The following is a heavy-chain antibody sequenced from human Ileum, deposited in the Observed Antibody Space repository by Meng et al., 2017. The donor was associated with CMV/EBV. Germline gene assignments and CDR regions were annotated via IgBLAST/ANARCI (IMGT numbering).Heavy chain of an antibody. CDR2: TRIGEGEK. CDR1: GFTFSSHG. J-gene: IGHJ4*02. V-gene: IGHV3-30*02. D-gene: IGHD6-13*01. Sequence: GESLKISCAASGFTFSSHGMHWVRQAPGKGLEWVAFTRIGEGEKYNPDSVKGRFTISRDNSKNTLYLQMNSLRPEDTALYYCAKGRSDSWHQLDHWGQGTLVTVSS. CDR3: AKGRSDSWHQLDH.